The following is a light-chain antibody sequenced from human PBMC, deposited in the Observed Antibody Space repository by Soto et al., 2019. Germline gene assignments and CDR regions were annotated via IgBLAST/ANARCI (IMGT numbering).Light chain of an antibody. J-gene: IGKJ1*01. Sequence: DIQMTQSPSTLSACVGDRVTITCRASQSISSWLAWYRQKPGKAPKLLIYKASSLESGVPSRFSGSGSGTEFTLTISSLQPDDFATYYCQQYNSYSWTFGQGTKVQIK. CDR2: KAS. V-gene: IGKV1-5*03. CDR3: QQYNSYSWT. CDR1: QSISSW.